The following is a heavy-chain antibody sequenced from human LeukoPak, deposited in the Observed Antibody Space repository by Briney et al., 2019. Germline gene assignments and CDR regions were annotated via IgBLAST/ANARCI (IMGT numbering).Heavy chain of an antibody. CDR1: GYTFTGYY. CDR3: ARVVAGNWFDP. Sequence: AASVKVSCKASGYTFTGYYMHWVRQAPGQGLEWMGWINPNSGGTNNAQKFQGRVTMTRDTSITTAYMELSRLRSDDTAVYYCARVVAGNWFDPWGQGTLVSVSS. D-gene: IGHD6-19*01. CDR2: INPNSGGT. J-gene: IGHJ5*01. V-gene: IGHV1-2*02.